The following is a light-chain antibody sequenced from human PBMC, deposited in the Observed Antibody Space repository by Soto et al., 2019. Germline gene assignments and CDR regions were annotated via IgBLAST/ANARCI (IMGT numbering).Light chain of an antibody. V-gene: IGKV1-5*01. Sequence: DIQMTQSPSTLSASVGDRVIITCRASHSISKWLAWYQQKPGKAPKPLIYGASSLESGVPSRFSGRGSGTEFTLTISSLQPDDFATYYCQQYNSYDMWTFGQGTKVDI. CDR3: QQYNSYDMWT. J-gene: IGKJ1*01. CDR1: HSISKW. CDR2: GAS.